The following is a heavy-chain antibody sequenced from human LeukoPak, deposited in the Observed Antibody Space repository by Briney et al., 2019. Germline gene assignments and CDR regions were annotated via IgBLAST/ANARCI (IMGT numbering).Heavy chain of an antibody. CDR1: GFTFSSYS. V-gene: IGHV3-48*01. J-gene: IGHJ4*02. Sequence: GGSLRLSCAASGFTFSSYSMNWVRQAPGKGLEWVSYISSSSSTTYYAESVKGRFTISRDNAENSLYLQMNSLRTEDTALYYCAKDPRPSIAAATGMIDYWGQGTLVTVSS. CDR3: AKDPRPSIAAATGMIDY. D-gene: IGHD6-13*01. CDR2: ISSSSSTT.